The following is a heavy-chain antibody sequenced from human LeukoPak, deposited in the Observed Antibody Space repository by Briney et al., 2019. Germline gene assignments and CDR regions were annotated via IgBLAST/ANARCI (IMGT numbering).Heavy chain of an antibody. CDR2: ISGGGETT. V-gene: IGHV3-48*03. Sequence: GGSLRLSCEASGFSHSSYEMNWVRQAPGKGLEWVSYISGGGETTLYADSVKGRFTTSRDTAKNSLYLQLTSLRAEDTAVYYCARVGRIQYFDCWGQGTLVTVSS. CDR1: GFSHSSYE. CDR3: ARVGRIQYFDC. J-gene: IGHJ4*02. D-gene: IGHD5-18*01.